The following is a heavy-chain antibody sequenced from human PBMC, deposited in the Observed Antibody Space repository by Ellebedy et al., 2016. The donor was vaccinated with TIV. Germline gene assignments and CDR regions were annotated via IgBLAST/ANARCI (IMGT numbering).Heavy chain of an antibody. J-gene: IGHJ5*01. Sequence: GESLKISCAASGFTVSANFMNWVRQPPGKGLEWVSIIYTSGDTYYADSVKGRFTLSRDNSKTTLYLQMNTLRTDDTAVYYCARGPNSDSWGQGTLVTVSS. V-gene: IGHV3-66*01. CDR3: ARGPNSDS. CDR1: GFTVSANF. CDR2: IYTSGDT.